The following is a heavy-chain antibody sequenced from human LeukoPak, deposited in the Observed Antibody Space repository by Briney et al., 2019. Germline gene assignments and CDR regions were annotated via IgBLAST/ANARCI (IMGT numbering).Heavy chain of an antibody. J-gene: IGHJ5*02. CDR3: ARLNSPGWFDP. Sequence: SETLSLTCTVSGGSISSSSYYWGWIRQPPGKGLEWIGNIYFRGSTYYNPSLKSRVTISVDTSKNQFSLKLSSVAAADTALYYCARLNSPGWFDPWGQGTLVTVSS. CDR2: IYFRGST. CDR1: GGSISSSSYY. D-gene: IGHD4-23*01. V-gene: IGHV4-39*01.